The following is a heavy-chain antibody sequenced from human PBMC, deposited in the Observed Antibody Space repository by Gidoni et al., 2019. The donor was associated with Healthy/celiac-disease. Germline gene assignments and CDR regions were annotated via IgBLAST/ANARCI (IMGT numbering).Heavy chain of an antibody. D-gene: IGHD2-8*01. CDR2: LSGSGYST. CDR3: AKDSRYNGGY. CDR1: GFTFSNYA. J-gene: IGHJ4*02. Sequence: EVQLLESGGGLVQPGGSLRLSCAASGFTFSNYAMSWVRQAPGKGLAWVSTLSGSGYSTYYADSVKGRFTISRDNSKNTLYLQMTSLRAEDTAVYYCAKDSRYNGGYWGQGTLVTVSS. V-gene: IGHV3-23*01.